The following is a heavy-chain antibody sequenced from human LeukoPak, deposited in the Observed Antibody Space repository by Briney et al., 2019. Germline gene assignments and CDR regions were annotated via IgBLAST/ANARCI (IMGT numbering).Heavy chain of an antibody. CDR2: IDARSGIT. Sequence: GGSLRLSCAASGFTFTIFGLNWVRQAPGKVPEWVSYIDARSGITYYADSVKGRFTISRDNSKNTLYLQMNSLRAEDTAVYYCAKVMPSGYPYYFDYWGQGTLVTVSS. J-gene: IGHJ4*02. V-gene: IGHV3-23*01. CDR3: AKVMPSGYPYYFDY. CDR1: GFTFTIFG. D-gene: IGHD5-12*01.